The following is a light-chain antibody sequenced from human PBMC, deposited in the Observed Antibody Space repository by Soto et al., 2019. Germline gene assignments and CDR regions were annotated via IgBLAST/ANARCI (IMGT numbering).Light chain of an antibody. Sequence: DVVVTQTPLSLSVTPGQPASMSCKSSQSLLYSDGKTYLYWYLQRPGQPPQIMIYDDSNRFSGVPDRLSGSGSGTDLTLKISRVEAEDVGVYYCMQRTHVPITXGQGTRLEIK. CDR2: DDS. CDR1: QSLLYSDGKTY. CDR3: MQRTHVPIT. J-gene: IGKJ5*01. V-gene: IGKV2D-29*01.